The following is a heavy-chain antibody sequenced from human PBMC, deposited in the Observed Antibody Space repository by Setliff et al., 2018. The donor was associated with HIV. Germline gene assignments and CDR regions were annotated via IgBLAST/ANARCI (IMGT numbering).Heavy chain of an antibody. CDR3: AKQGYSDSLYAFDV. D-gene: IGHD1-26*01. CDR1: GGTFSTYA. CDR2: IHPNTGST. V-gene: IGHV1-2*06. J-gene: IGHJ3*01. Sequence: EASVKVSCKASGGTFSTYAISWVRQAPGHGLELMGRIHPNTGSTNYLQEFQGRVTITRDTSMSTVYMALTGLTSDDTAVYYCAKQGYSDSLYAFDVWGQGTMVTVSS.